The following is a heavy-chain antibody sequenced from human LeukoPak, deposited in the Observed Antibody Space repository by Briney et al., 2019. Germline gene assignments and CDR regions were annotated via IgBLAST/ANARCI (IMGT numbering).Heavy chain of an antibody. D-gene: IGHD3-3*01. Sequence: SETLSLTCAVYGGSFSGYYWTWVRQPPGKGLEWIGEINHGGSTNYNPSLKSRVTISVDTSKKKFSLKLSSVTAADTAVCYCARVGSGSNFRIFNWFDPWGQGTLVTVSS. J-gene: IGHJ5*02. CDR2: INHGGST. V-gene: IGHV4-34*01. CDR3: ARVGSGSNFRIFNWFDP. CDR1: GGSFSGYY.